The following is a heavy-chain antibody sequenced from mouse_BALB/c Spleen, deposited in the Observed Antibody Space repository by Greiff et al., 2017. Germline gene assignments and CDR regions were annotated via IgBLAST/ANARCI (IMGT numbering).Heavy chain of an antibody. Sequence: QVQLQQSGPELVKPGASVRISCKASGYTFTSYYIHWVKQRPGQGLEWIGWIYPGNVNTKYNEKFKGKATLTADKSSSTAYMQLSSLTSEDSAVYFCARSVLLHNAMDYWGQGTSVTVSS. CDR3: ARSVLLHNAMDY. D-gene: IGHD1-1*01. CDR1: GYTFTSYY. J-gene: IGHJ4*01. CDR2: IYPGNVNT. V-gene: IGHV1S56*01.